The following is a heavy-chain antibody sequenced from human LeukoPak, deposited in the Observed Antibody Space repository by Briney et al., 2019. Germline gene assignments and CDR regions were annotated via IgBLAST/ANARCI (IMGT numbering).Heavy chain of an antibody. CDR2: ISGSGGST. V-gene: IGHV3-23*01. Sequence: GGSLRLSCAASGFTFSSYAMSWVRQAPGKGLEWVSAISGSGGSTYYADSVKGRFTISRDNSKNTLYLQMNSLRAEDTAVYYCAKDRGYCSSTSCPHDYWGQGTLVTVSS. CDR1: GFTFSSYA. J-gene: IGHJ4*02. D-gene: IGHD2-2*01. CDR3: AKDRGYCSSTSCPHDY.